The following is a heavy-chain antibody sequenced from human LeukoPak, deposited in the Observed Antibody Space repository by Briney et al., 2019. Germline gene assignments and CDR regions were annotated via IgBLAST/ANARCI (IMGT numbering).Heavy chain of an antibody. CDR1: GDSVSSNSAS. CDR2: TYYRSKWFY. D-gene: IGHD3-22*01. V-gene: IGHV6-1*01. Sequence: SQTLSLTCAISGDSVSSNSASWTWIRQSPSRGLEWLGRTYYRSKWFYNYAISVKSRITVNPDTSEHQFSLQLNSVTPEDTAVYYCARDRCDSANCPHNWSDAWGQGTLVTVSS. J-gene: IGHJ5*02. CDR3: ARDRCDSANCPHNWSDA.